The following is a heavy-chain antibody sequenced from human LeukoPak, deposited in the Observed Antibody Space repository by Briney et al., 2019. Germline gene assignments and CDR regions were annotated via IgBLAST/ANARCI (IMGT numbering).Heavy chain of an antibody. D-gene: IGHD3-10*01. CDR2: INHSGST. V-gene: IGHV4-34*01. Sequence: SETLSLTCAVYGGSFSGYYWSWIRQPPGKGLEWIGEINHSGSTNYNPSLKGRVTISVDTSKNQFSLKLSSVTAADTAVYYCAGSYGSGSINWFDPWGQGTLVTVSS. CDR1: GGSFSGYY. J-gene: IGHJ5*02. CDR3: AGSYGSGSINWFDP.